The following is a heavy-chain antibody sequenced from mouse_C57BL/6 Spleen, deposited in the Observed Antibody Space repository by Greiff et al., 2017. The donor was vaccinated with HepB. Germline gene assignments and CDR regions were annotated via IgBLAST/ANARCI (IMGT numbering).Heavy chain of an antibody. CDR2: ISYDGSN. Sequence: EVKLMESGPGLVKPSQSLSLTCSVTGYSITSGYYWNWIRQFPGNKLEWMGYISYDGSNNYNPSLKNRISITRDTSKNQFFLKLNSVTTEDTATYYCARALSIYYGNYVGAMDYWGQGTSVTVSS. CDR3: ARALSIYYGNYVGAMDY. V-gene: IGHV3-6*01. J-gene: IGHJ4*01. D-gene: IGHD2-1*01. CDR1: GYSITSGYY.